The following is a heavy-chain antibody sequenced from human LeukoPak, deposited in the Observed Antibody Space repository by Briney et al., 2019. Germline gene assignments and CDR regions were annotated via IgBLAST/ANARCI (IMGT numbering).Heavy chain of an antibody. D-gene: IGHD3-3*01. CDR3: ARGGWAYYDFWSGYFSQQFIYGSGSPSAYNWFDP. CDR1: GGSISSSSYY. J-gene: IGHJ5*02. V-gene: IGHV4-39*07. Sequence: PSETLSLTCTVSGGSISSSSYYWGWIRQPLGKGLEWIGCNYYSGSTYFNPSLKSRVTISVDTSKNQFSLKLSSLTAADTAVYYCARGGWAYYDFWSGYFSQQFIYGSGSPSAYNWFDPWGQGTLVTVSS. CDR2: NYYSGST.